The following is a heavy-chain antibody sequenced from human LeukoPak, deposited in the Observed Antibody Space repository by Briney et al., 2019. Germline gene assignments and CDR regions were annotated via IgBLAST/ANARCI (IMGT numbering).Heavy chain of an antibody. CDR1: GYTFTSYG. Sequence: ASVKVSCKASGYTFTSYGISWVRQAPGQGLEWMGWISAYNGNTNYAQKLQGGVTMTTDTSTSTAYMELSSLRSEDTAVYYCARSPPIVVVPAANAFDIWGQGTMVTVSS. V-gene: IGHV1-18*01. J-gene: IGHJ3*02. CDR2: ISAYNGNT. D-gene: IGHD2-2*01. CDR3: ARSPPIVVVPAANAFDI.